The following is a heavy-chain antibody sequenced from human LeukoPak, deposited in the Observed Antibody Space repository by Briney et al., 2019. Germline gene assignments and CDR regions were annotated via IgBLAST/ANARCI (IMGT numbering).Heavy chain of an antibody. D-gene: IGHD6-19*01. V-gene: IGHV4-30-4*01. CDR1: GGSISSGDYY. CDR2: IYYSGST. J-gene: IGHJ5*02. Sequence: SETLSLTCTVSGGSISSGDYYWSWIRQPPGKGLEWIGYIYYSGSTYYNPSLKSRVTISVDTSKNQFSLKLSSVTAADAAVYYCARSGIAVAGTGWFDPWGQGTLVSVSS. CDR3: ARSGIAVAGTGWFDP.